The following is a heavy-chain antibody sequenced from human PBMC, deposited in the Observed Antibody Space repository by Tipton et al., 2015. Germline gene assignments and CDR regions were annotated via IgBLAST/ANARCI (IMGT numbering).Heavy chain of an antibody. Sequence: SLRLSCAASGFTFRNYGMHWVRQAPGKGLEWVSCIGGRDTTIYYGDSVKGRFTISRDNANNSLDLQMTSLRAEDTAVYYCARGGSLFDYWGQGTLVTVSS. CDR2: IGGRDTTI. V-gene: IGHV3-48*04. CDR1: GFTFRNYG. CDR3: ARGGSLFDY. J-gene: IGHJ4*02. D-gene: IGHD3-10*01.